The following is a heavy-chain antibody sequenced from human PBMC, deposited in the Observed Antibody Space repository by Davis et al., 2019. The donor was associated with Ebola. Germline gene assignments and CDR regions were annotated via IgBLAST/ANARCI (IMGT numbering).Heavy chain of an antibody. V-gene: IGHV3-21*01. D-gene: IGHD3-10*01. CDR2: ISSSSSYI. CDR3: ARDLGITMVQGVPYYYYYGMDV. CDR1: GFTFSSYS. J-gene: IGHJ6*02. Sequence: GESLKISCAASGFTFSSYSMNWVRQAPGKGLEWVSSISSSSSYIYYADSVKGRFTISRDNAKNSLYLQMNSLRAEDTAVYYCARDLGITMVQGVPYYYYYGMDVWGQGTTVTVSS.